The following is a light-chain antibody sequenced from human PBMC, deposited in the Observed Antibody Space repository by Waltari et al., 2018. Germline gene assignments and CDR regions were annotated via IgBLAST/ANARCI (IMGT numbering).Light chain of an antibody. J-gene: IGKJ3*01. Sequence: EIVLTQSPATLSLSPGEEATLSFRASQSVSSYLAWYQQRPGQAPRLLIYDASNRATGIPARFSGSGSGTDFTLTISSLEPEDFAVYFCQQRSNWPPGGVVGPGTKVDIK. CDR2: DAS. CDR3: QQRSNWPPGGV. CDR1: QSVSSY. V-gene: IGKV3-11*01.